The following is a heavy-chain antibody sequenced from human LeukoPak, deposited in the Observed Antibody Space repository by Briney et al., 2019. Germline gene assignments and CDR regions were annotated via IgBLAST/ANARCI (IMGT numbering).Heavy chain of an antibody. CDR2: IIVIFGSA. V-gene: IGHV1-69*13. CDR1: GYTFTSYG. J-gene: IGHJ6*02. CDR3: ARDPYYYDSSGEGEYGMDV. Sequence: ASVKVSCKASGYTFTSYGISWVRQAPGQGLEWMGGIIVIFGSANYAQKFQGRVTITADESTSTAYMELSSLRSEDTAVYYCARDPYYYDSSGEGEYGMDVWGQGTTVTVSS. D-gene: IGHD3-22*01.